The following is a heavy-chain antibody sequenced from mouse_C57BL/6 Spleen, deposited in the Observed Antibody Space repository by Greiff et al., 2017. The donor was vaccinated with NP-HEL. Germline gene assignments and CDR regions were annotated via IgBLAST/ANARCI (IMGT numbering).Heavy chain of an antibody. V-gene: IGHV1-18*01. J-gene: IGHJ3*01. CDR2: INPNNGGT. CDR3: ARSNEGSSGVRFAY. CDR1: GYTFTDYN. D-gene: IGHD1-1*01. Sequence: EVQLQQSGPELVKPGASVKIPCKASGYTFTDYNMAWVKQSHGKSLEWIGDINPNNGGTIYNQKFKGTATLTVDKSSSTAYMELRSLTSEDTAVYYWARSNEGSSGVRFAYWGQGTLVTVSA.